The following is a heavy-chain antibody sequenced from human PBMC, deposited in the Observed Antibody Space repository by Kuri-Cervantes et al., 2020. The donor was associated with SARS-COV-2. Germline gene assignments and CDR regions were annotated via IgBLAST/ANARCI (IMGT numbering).Heavy chain of an antibody. J-gene: IGHJ4*02. CDR2: FDPEDGET. Sequence: ASVKVSCKVSVYTLTELSMHWVRQAPGKGLEWMGGFDPEDGETIYAQKFQGRVTMTEDTSTDTAYMELSSLRSEDTAVYYCATSPAYVWSYSFHYWGQGTLVTVSS. D-gene: IGHD1-26*01. CDR1: VYTLTELS. CDR3: ATSPAYVWSYSFHY. V-gene: IGHV1-24*01.